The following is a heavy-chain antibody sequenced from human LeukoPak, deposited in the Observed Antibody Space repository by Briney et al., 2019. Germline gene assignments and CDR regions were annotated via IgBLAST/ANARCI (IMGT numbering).Heavy chain of an antibody. CDR2: INSDGSTT. J-gene: IGHJ4*02. CDR3: VRDTVRWYVFVY. D-gene: IGHD4-23*01. CDR1: GFTLSSYW. Sequence: GGSLRLSCAASGFTLSSYWMHWVRQAPGKGLVWVSRINSDGSTTNYADSVKGRFTISRDNARNTLYLQMNSLRVEDTAVYYCVRDTVRWYVFVYWRQGALVTVSS. V-gene: IGHV3-74*01.